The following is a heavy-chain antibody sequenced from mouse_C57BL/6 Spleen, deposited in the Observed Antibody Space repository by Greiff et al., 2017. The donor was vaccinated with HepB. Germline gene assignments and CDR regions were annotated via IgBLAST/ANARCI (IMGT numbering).Heavy chain of an antibody. D-gene: IGHD2-1*01. CDR1: GYAFSSSW. CDR3: AKGYYGNYEDYYAMDY. V-gene: IGHV1-82*01. CDR2: IYPGDGDT. Sequence: QVQLKESGPELVKPGASVKISCKASGYAFSSSWMNWVKQRPGKGLEWIGRIYPGDGDTNYNGKFKGKATLTADKSSSTAHMQLSSLTSEDSAVYFCAKGYYGNYEDYYAMDYWGQGTSVTVSS. J-gene: IGHJ4*01.